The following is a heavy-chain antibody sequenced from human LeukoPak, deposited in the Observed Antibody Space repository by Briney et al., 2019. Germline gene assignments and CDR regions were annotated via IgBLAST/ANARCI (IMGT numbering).Heavy chain of an antibody. V-gene: IGHV1-18*01. CDR1: RYTFTSYG. J-gene: IGHJ4*02. CDR3: VGRGAIFEDYY. Sequence: GASVKVSRKASRYTFTSYGISGVRQAPGQGLEWMGWINAYNGNTNYAQKLKGRVTMTTDTSTSIAYMKMRSLRTDDTAVYYIVGRGAIFEDYYWGQGTLVTVSS. CDR2: INAYNGNT. D-gene: IGHD3-3*01.